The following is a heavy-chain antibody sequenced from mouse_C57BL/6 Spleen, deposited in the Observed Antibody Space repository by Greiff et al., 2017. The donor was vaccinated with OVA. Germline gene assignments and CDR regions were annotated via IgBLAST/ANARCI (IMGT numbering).Heavy chain of an antibody. V-gene: IGHV1-5*01. CDR3: TRRDSYTTVVAGGDY. D-gene: IGHD1-1*01. Sequence: EVQVVESGTVLARPGASVKMSCKTSGYTFTSYWMHWVKQRPGQGLEWIGAIYPGNSDTSYNQKFKGKAKLTAVTSASTAYMELSSLTNEDSAVYYCTRRDSYTTVVAGGDYWGQGTTLTVSS. CDR2: IYPGNSDT. CDR1: GYTFTSYW. J-gene: IGHJ2*01.